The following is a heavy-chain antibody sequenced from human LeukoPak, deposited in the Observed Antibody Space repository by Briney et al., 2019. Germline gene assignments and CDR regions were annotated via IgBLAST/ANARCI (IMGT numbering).Heavy chain of an antibody. Sequence: GESLRHSCAASGFAFSTSWMSWVRQAPGKGPEWVANIKGDGRVIQYTDSVKGRFTISRDNAKNSLYLQMSNLRAEDTAVYYCGRDMDVWGQGTTVTVSS. CDR1: GFAFSTSW. V-gene: IGHV3-7*01. CDR2: IKGDGRVI. CDR3: GRDMDV. J-gene: IGHJ6*02.